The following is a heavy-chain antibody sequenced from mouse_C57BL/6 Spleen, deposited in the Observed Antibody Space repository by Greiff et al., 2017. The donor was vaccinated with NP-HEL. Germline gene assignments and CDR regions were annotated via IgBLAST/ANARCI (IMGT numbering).Heavy chain of an antibody. CDR3: ARGWILGYFDY. D-gene: IGHD2-3*01. CDR2: IYPGDGDT. Sequence: VKLMESGPELVKPGASVKISCKASGYAFSSSWMNWVKQRPGKGLEWIGRIYPGDGDTNYNGKFKGKATLTADKSSSTAYMQLSSLTSEDSAVYFCARGWILGYFDYWGQGTTLTVSS. J-gene: IGHJ2*01. V-gene: IGHV1-82*01. CDR1: GYAFSSSW.